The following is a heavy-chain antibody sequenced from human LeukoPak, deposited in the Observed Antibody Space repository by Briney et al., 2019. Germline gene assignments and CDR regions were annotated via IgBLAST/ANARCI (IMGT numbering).Heavy chain of an antibody. CDR1: VGSISSYY. D-gene: IGHD3-10*01. V-gene: IGHV4-4*07. J-gene: IGHJ4*02. Sequence: PSETLSLTCTVWVGSISSYYWRWMRQPAAKGLEGMGRIYTSGCTNYSPSLKSRVTMSVGTSKNQFSLKRSSVTAADTAWYYCPRDRYYYGSGSLNYWGQGTLVTVPS. CDR3: PRDRYYYGSGSLNY. CDR2: IYTSGCT.